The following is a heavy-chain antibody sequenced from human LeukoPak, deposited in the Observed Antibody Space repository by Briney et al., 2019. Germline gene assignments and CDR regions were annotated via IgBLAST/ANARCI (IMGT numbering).Heavy chain of an antibody. CDR3: ARDLIAAAGSYFVY. CDR2: ISAYNGNT. V-gene: IGHV1-18*04. D-gene: IGHD6-13*01. Sequence: ASVKVSCKASGYTFTGYGISWVRQAPGQGLEWMGWISAYNGNTNYAQKLQGRVTMTTDTSTSTAYMELRSLRSDDTAVYYCARDLIAAAGSYFVYWGQGTLVTVSS. CDR1: GYTFTGYG. J-gene: IGHJ4*02.